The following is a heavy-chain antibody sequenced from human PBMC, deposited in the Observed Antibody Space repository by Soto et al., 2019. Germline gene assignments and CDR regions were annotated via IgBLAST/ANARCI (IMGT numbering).Heavy chain of an antibody. V-gene: IGHV1-2*02. J-gene: IGHJ4*02. Sequence: ASVKVSCKASGYTFTGYYMHWVRQAPGQGLEWMGWINPNGGGTNYAQKFQGRVTTTRDTSISTAYMELSRLRSDDTAVYYCARDRDYYDSSGYDYWGQGTLVTVSS. CDR3: ARDRDYYDSSGYDY. CDR1: GYTFTGYY. D-gene: IGHD3-22*01. CDR2: INPNGGGT.